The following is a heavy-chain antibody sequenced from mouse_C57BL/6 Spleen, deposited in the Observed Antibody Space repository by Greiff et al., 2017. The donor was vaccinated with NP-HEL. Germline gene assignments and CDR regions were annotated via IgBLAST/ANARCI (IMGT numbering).Heavy chain of an antibody. CDR1: GYTFTSSW. V-gene: IGHV1-82*01. Sequence: QVQLQQSGAELVKPGASVKLSCKASGYTFTSSWMNWVKQRPGKGLEWIGRIYPGDGDTNYNGKFKGKATLTADKSSSTAYMQLSSLTSEDSAVYFGARTFFDVWGTGTTVTVSS. CDR3: ARTFFDV. CDR2: IYPGDGDT. J-gene: IGHJ1*03.